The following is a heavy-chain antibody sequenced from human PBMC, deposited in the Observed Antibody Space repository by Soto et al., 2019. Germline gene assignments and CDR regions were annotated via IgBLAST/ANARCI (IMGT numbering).Heavy chain of an antibody. J-gene: IGHJ4*02. V-gene: IGHV3-23*01. CDR1: GFTFSTYA. D-gene: IGHD3-10*01. CDR3: AKDSTTYYGYFHY. CDR2: SIGGGDTT. Sequence: EVQLLESGGGLVQPGGSLRLSCVASGFTFSTYAMSWVRQAPGKGLEWVSASIGGGDTTYYANSVKGRFTISRDNSKNMLFLQMISLRVEDTAVYYCAKDSTTYYGYFHYWGQGTLVTVSS.